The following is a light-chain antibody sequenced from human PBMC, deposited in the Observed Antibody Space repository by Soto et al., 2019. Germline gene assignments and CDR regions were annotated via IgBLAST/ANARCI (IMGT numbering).Light chain of an antibody. V-gene: IGKV1-5*01. J-gene: IGKJ1*01. Sequence: DIQMTQSPSTLSASVGDRVTITCRARRRISSWWAWYQQKPGKAPKLLTYDASSLESGAPSRFSGSGSGTEFTLTISTLKPDDFATYYCHQYNSYSWTSGPGTTVDIK. CDR1: RRISSW. CDR3: HQYNSYSWT. CDR2: DAS.